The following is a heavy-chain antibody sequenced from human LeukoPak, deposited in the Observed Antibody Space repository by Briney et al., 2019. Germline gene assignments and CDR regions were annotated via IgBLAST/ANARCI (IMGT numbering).Heavy chain of an antibody. J-gene: IGHJ4*02. CDR1: GFIFSSYA. CDR3: AKGRYCSGGSCNNFDY. Sequence: GGSLRLSCAASGFIFSSYAMSWVRQAPGKGLEWVSAISGSGGSTYYADSVKGRFTISRDNSKNTLYLQMNSLRAEDTAVYYCAKGRYCSGGSCNNFDYWGQGTLVTVSS. D-gene: IGHD2-15*01. V-gene: IGHV3-23*01. CDR2: ISGSGGST.